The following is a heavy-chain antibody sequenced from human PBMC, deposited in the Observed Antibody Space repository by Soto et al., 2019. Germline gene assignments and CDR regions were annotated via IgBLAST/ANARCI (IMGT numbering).Heavy chain of an antibody. J-gene: IGHJ4*02. Sequence: SETLSLTCVVSNFSIISGYYLGLIRHSPGKGLEWIASIYRSGTTSYNPSLKSRVTISVDPSKNQFSLMLTAVTAADTAVYYCARTHSGSYYSVFNYWGRGSLVTVSS. D-gene: IGHD1-26*01. CDR3: ARTHSGSYYSVFNY. CDR2: IYRSGTT. CDR1: NFSIISGYY. V-gene: IGHV4-38-2*01.